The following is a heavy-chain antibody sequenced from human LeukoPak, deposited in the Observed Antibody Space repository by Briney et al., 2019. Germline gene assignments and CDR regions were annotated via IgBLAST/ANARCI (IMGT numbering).Heavy chain of an antibody. CDR2: ILYDGGNK. J-gene: IGHJ4*02. CDR1: GFTFSSYG. Sequence: GGSLRLSCGVSGFTFSSYGMHWVRQAPGKGLEWVAVILYDGGNKYYADSVKGRFTISRDNSKNTEYLEINSLGAEDTAEYYCTRGGDNHYFDYWGQGTLVTVST. CDR3: TRGGDNHYFDY. V-gene: IGHV3-30*03. D-gene: IGHD1-1*01.